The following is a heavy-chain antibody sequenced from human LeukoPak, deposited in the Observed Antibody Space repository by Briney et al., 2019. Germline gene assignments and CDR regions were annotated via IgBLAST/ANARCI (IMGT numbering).Heavy chain of an antibody. CDR3: VIDPYYYDSSGSQGI. D-gene: IGHD3-22*01. CDR2: ISGSAGRT. CDR1: GFTFSSYA. Sequence: HPGGSLRLSCAASGFTFSSYAMSWVRQAPGKGLEWVSAISGSAGRTYYADSVKGRFTISRDNSKNTLYLQMSSLRPEDTAVYYCVIDPYYYDSSGSQGIWGQGTLVTVSS. V-gene: IGHV3-23*01. J-gene: IGHJ4*02.